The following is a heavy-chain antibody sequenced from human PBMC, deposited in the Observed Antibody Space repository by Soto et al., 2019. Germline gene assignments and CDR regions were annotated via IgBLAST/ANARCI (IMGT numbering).Heavy chain of an antibody. D-gene: IGHD5-12*01. CDR2: INAGNGNT. CDR3: ARDLKMATITGAFDI. V-gene: IGHV1-3*01. Sequence: ASVKVCCKAPGYTFTSYAMHWVRQAPGKRLEWMGWINAGNGNTKYSQKFQGRVTITRDTSASTAYMELSSLRSEDTAVYYCARDLKMATITGAFDIWGQGTMVTVSS. J-gene: IGHJ3*02. CDR1: GYTFTSYA.